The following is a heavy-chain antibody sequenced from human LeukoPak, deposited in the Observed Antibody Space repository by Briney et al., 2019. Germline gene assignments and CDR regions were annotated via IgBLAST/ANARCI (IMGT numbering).Heavy chain of an antibody. CDR2: TYYRSKWYN. Sequence: SQTLSLTCAISGDSVSSNSAAWNWIRQSPSRGLEWLGRTYYRSKWYNDYAVSVKSRITINPDTSKHQFSLQLNSVTPEDTAVYYCAREPYYDFWSGYLNYWGQGTLVTVSS. D-gene: IGHD3-3*01. V-gene: IGHV6-1*01. J-gene: IGHJ4*02. CDR3: AREPYYDFWSGYLNY. CDR1: GDSVSSNSAA.